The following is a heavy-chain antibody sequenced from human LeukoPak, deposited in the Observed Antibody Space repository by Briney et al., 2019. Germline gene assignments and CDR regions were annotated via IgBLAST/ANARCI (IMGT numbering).Heavy chain of an antibody. Sequence: PSETLSLTCAVCGGSFSGYYWSWIRQPPGKGLEWIGKINHSGSTNYNPSLKSRVTISVDTSKNQFSLKLSSVTAADTAVYYCARGRGSAYYYGSGSRYFDYWGQGTLVTVSS. CDR1: GGSFSGYY. CDR3: ARGRGSAYYYGSGSRYFDY. V-gene: IGHV4-34*01. CDR2: INHSGST. D-gene: IGHD3-10*01. J-gene: IGHJ4*02.